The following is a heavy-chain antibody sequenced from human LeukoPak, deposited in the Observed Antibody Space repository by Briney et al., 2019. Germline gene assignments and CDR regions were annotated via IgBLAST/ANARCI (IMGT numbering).Heavy chain of an antibody. Sequence: SSETLSLTCAVSGYSISSGYYCGWIRQPPGKGLEGFGSMYHSGSTYYNPSLKSRVTISVDTSKNQFSLKLSSVTAADTAVYYCARQVGVYYMDVWGTGTTVTVS. D-gene: IGHD3-22*01. CDR2: MYHSGST. CDR3: ARQVGVYYMDV. V-gene: IGHV4-38-2*01. CDR1: GYSISSGYY. J-gene: IGHJ6*03.